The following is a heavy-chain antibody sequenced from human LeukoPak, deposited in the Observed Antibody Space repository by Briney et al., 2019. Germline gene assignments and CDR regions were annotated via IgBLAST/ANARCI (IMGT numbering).Heavy chain of an antibody. CDR1: GYTFTSYD. D-gene: IGHD2-2*01. J-gene: IGHJ6*02. CDR3: ARGPVVVPAYPYLLDYYYYGMDV. Sequence: GASVKVSCKASGYTFTSYDINWVRQATGQGLEWMGWMNPNSGNTGYAQTFQGRVTMTRNTSISTAYMELSSLRSEDTAVYYCARGPVVVPAYPYLLDYYYYGMDVWGQGTTVTVSS. V-gene: IGHV1-8*01. CDR2: MNPNSGNT.